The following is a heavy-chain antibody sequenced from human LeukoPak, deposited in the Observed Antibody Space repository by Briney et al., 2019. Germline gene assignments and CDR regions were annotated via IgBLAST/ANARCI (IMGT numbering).Heavy chain of an antibody. CDR3: ARAPGDYYDSSGYGAFDI. CDR1: GYSFTDYH. D-gene: IGHD3-22*01. CDR2: IIPIFGTA. Sequence: EASVKVSCKSSGYSFTDYHVHWVRQAPGQGLEWMGGIIPIFGTANYAQKFQGRVTITADESTSTAYMELSSLRSEDTAVYYCARAPGDYYDSSGYGAFDIWGQGTMVTVSS. J-gene: IGHJ3*02. V-gene: IGHV1-69*13.